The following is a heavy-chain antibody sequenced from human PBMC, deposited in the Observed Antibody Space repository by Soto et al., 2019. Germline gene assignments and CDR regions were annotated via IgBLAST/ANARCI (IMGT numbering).Heavy chain of an antibody. CDR2: IMPIFGTA. CDR1: GGAFSSYA. D-gene: IGHD2-2*01. J-gene: IGHJ5*02. Sequence: QVQLVQSGAEVKKPGSSVKVSCKASGGAFSSYAISWVRQAPGQGLEWMGGIMPIFGTANYAEKFQGRVTITADESTSTAYMELSSLRSEDTAVYYCARSSRQLHPAFFWFDPWGQGTLVTVSS. V-gene: IGHV1-69*12. CDR3: ARSSRQLHPAFFWFDP.